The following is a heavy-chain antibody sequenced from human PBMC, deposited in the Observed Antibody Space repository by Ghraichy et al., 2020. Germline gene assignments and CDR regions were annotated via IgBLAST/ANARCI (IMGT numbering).Heavy chain of an antibody. D-gene: IGHD6-6*01. CDR3: ARDPAEGSSSGLWWALPKYYYYGMDV. CDR1: GYTFTSYG. Sequence: ASVKVSCKASGYTFTSYGISWVRQAPGQGLEWMGWISAYNGNTNYAQKLQGRVTMTTDTSTSTAYMELRSLRSDDTAVYYCARDPAEGSSSGLWWALPKYYYYGMDVWGQGTTVTVSS. CDR2: ISAYNGNT. V-gene: IGHV1-18*04. J-gene: IGHJ6*02.